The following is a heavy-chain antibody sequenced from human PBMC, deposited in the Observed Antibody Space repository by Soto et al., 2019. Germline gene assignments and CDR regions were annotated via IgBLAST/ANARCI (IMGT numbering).Heavy chain of an antibody. CDR1: GFTFSSYA. J-gene: IGHJ6*01. CDR3: VKGQGSYYYYRMAV. V-gene: IGHV3-23*01. CDR2: ISGSGGST. Sequence: PGGSLRLSCAASGFTFSSYAMSWVRQAPGKGLEWVSAISGSGGSTYYADSVKGRFTISRDNSKNTLYLQMNSLRAEDTAVYYCVKGQGSYYYYRMAVWGQGSXVPGSS.